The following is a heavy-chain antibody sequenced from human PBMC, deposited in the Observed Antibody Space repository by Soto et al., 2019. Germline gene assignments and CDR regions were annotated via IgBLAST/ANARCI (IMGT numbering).Heavy chain of an antibody. Sequence: EVQLLESGGDLVQPGGSLRLSCAASGFTFSTYAMSWVRQAPGKGLEWVSAISGSGSSRYYADSVKGRFTISRDNSKNTLYLQMNSLRAEDTAVYYCAKSYYDFWSGLDYWGQGTLVTVSS. CDR3: AKSYYDFWSGLDY. J-gene: IGHJ4*02. D-gene: IGHD3-3*01. CDR1: GFTFSTYA. V-gene: IGHV3-23*01. CDR2: ISGSGSSR.